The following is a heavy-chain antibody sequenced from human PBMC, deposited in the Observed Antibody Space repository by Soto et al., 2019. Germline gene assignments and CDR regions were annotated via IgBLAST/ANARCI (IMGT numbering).Heavy chain of an antibody. CDR1: GYTLTSYG. Sequence: QVQLVQSGAEVKKPGASVKVSCKASGYTLTSYGLSWVRQAPGQGLEWMGWISTYNGNTKYAQKLQGRVTMTTDTSTSTAYMELRSLRSDDTAVYYCAREYCSSTSCYGPDYWGQGTLVTVSS. V-gene: IGHV1-18*01. CDR3: AREYCSSTSCYGPDY. CDR2: ISTYNGNT. D-gene: IGHD2-2*01. J-gene: IGHJ4*02.